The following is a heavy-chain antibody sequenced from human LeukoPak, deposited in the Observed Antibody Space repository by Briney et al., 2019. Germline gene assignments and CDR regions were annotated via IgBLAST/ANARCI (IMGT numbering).Heavy chain of an antibody. CDR2: IYTSGST. D-gene: IGHD3-3*01. Sequence: SETLSLTCTVSGGSISSYYWSWIRQPAGKGLEWIGRIYTSGSTNYNPSLKSRVAMSVDTSKNQFSLKLSSVTAADTAVYYCARDYDFWSGYYTYGMDVWGQGTTVTVSS. CDR1: GGSISSYY. J-gene: IGHJ6*02. V-gene: IGHV4-4*07. CDR3: ARDYDFWSGYYTYGMDV.